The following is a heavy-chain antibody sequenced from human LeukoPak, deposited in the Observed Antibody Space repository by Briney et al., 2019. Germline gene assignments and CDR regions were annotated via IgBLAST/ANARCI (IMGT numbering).Heavy chain of an antibody. Sequence: SQTLSLTCTVSGGSISSGGYYWSWIRQHPGKGLEWIGYIYYSGSTYYNPSLKSRVTISVDTSKKQFSLKLSSVTAADTAVYYCARRLRGEVTARPFDYWGQGTLVTVSS. J-gene: IGHJ4*02. D-gene: IGHD6-6*01. CDR2: IYYSGST. CDR1: GGSISSGGYY. V-gene: IGHV4-31*03. CDR3: ARRLRGEVTARPFDY.